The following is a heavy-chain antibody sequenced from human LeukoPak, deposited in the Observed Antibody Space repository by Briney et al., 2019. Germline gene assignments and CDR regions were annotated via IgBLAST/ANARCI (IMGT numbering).Heavy chain of an antibody. V-gene: IGHV1-46*01. J-gene: IGHJ4*02. CDR2: INPSGGST. Sequence: ASVKVSCKASGYTFTSYYMHWVRQAPGQGLEWMGIINPSGGSTSYAQKFQGRVTMTRDTSTSTVYMELSSLRSEDTAVYDCARDDVVVVGIDYWGQGTLVTVSS. CDR3: ARDDVVVVGIDY. D-gene: IGHD2-15*01. CDR1: GYTFTSYY.